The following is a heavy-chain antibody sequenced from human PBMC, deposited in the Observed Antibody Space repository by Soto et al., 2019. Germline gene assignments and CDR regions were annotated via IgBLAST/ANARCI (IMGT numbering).Heavy chain of an antibody. CDR3: ARGDYDFWSGYSYYFDY. Sequence: QVQLVQSGAEVKKPGASVKVSCKASGYTFTSYGISWVRQAPGQGLECMGLISAYNGNTSYAQKLQGSVTMPTDTSTSTAYMELRSLRSDDTAVYYCARGDYDFWSGYSYYFDYWGQGTLVTVSS. CDR2: ISAYNGNT. J-gene: IGHJ4*02. CDR1: GYTFTSYG. D-gene: IGHD3-3*01. V-gene: IGHV1-18*01.